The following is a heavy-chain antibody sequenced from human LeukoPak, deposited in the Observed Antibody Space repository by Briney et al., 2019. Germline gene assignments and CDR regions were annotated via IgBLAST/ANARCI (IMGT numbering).Heavy chain of an antibody. CDR3: ARGGYYYDSSGYYPYQFDY. Sequence: GGSLRPSCAASGFIFSSYWMHWVRQAPGKGLVWVSRINTDGTSITYADSVKGRFTISRDNAKNTLYRQMNSLRAEDTAVYYCARGGYYYDSSGYYPYQFDYWGQGTLVTVSS. J-gene: IGHJ4*02. CDR1: GFIFSSYW. D-gene: IGHD3-22*01. V-gene: IGHV3-74*01. CDR2: INTDGTSI.